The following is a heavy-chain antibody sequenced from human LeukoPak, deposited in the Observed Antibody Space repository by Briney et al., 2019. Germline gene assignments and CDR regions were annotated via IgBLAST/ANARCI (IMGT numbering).Heavy chain of an antibody. CDR1: GGSFSGYY. V-gene: IGHV4-34*01. D-gene: IGHD5-18*01. Sequence: PSETLSLTCAVYGGSFSGYYWSWIRQPPGKGLEWIGEINHSGSTNYNPSLKSRVTISVDTSKNQFSLKLSSVTAADTAVYYCASRALRGYSYGYRFFDYWGQGTLVTVSS. CDR2: INHSGST. CDR3: ASRALRGYSYGYRFFDY. J-gene: IGHJ4*02.